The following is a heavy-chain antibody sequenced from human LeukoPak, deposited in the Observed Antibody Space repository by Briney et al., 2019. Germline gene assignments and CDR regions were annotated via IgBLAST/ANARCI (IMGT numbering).Heavy chain of an antibody. V-gene: IGHV4-34*01. CDR1: GGSFSGYY. Sequence: SETLSLTCAVYGGSFSGYYCSWIRQPPGKGLEWIGEINHRGSTNYNPSPKSRVSISVDTSKNQCSLKLSSVTAADTAVYYCARVGADGSGFLFDYWGQGTLVTVSS. CDR3: ARVGADGSGFLFDY. CDR2: INHRGST. J-gene: IGHJ4*02. D-gene: IGHD3-10*01.